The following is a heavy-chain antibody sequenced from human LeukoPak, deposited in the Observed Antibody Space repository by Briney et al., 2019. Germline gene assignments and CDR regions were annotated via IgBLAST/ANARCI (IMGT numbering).Heavy chain of an antibody. CDR1: GGSISSSSYY. D-gene: IGHD1-26*01. V-gene: IGHV4-39*01. CDR2: IYYSGST. Sequence: SETLSLTCTVSGGSISSSSYYWGWIRQPPGKGLEWIGSIYYSGSTYYNPSLKSRVTISVDTSKNQFSLKLSSVTAADTAVYYCARRNIVGATSKYYFDYWGQGTLVTVSS. J-gene: IGHJ4*02. CDR3: ARRNIVGATSKYYFDY.